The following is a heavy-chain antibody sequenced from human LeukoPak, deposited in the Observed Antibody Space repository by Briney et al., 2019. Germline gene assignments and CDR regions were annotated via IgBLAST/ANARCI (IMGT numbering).Heavy chain of an antibody. CDR2: ISYDGSNK. V-gene: IGHV3-30*04. D-gene: IGHD6-13*01. CDR3: ARDLSSSWYVDYYYGMDV. CDR1: GFTFSSYA. J-gene: IGHJ6*02. Sequence: GRSLRLSCAASGFTFSSYAMHWRRQAPGKGLEWVAVISYDGSNKYYADSVKGRFTISRDNSKNTLYLQMNSLRAEDTAVYYCARDLSSSWYVDYYYGMDVWGQGTTVTVSS.